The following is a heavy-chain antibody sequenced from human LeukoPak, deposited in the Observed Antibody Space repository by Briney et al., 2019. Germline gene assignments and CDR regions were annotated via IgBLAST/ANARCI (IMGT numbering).Heavy chain of an antibody. CDR1: GFTFSSYA. D-gene: IGHD1-26*01. CDR2: ISGSGGST. V-gene: IGHV3-23*01. CDR3: ARGGLYSPNWFDP. Sequence: GGSLRLSCAASGFTFSSYAMSWVRQAPGKGLEWVSAISGSGGSTYYADSVKGRFTISRDNAKNTLYLQMNSLTAEDTAVYYCARGGLYSPNWFDPWGQGTLVTVSS. J-gene: IGHJ5*02.